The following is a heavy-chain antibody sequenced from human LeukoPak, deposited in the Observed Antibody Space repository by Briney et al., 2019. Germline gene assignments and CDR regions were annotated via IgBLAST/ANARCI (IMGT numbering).Heavy chain of an antibody. J-gene: IGHJ4*02. Sequence: GGSLRLSCAASGFTFSNYAVMWVRQAPGQGLEWVSAITSGGAPRYADSVKGRFTISRDNSKNTLYLQVNSLRAEDTAVYYCAKGHGSGSNPDYLDYWGQGTLVTVSS. D-gene: IGHD3-10*01. CDR1: GFTFSNYA. V-gene: IGHV3-23*01. CDR3: AKGHGSGSNPDYLDY. CDR2: ITSGGAP.